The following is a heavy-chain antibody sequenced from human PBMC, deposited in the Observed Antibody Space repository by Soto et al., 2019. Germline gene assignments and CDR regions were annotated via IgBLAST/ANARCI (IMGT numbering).Heavy chain of an antibody. CDR2: IIPKFGTT. D-gene: IGHD4-17*01. V-gene: IGHV1-69*13. J-gene: IGHJ4*02. CDR1: GVTFSTYV. CDR3: ARELDPYYGGNSLSLDY. Sequence: GASVKVSCKASGVTFSTYVMNWVRLAPGQGLEWMGGIIPKFGTTNYAQKFQGRVTITADESTNTAYMELNYLRSEDTAVYFCARELDPYYGGNSLSLDYWGQGTLVTVSS.